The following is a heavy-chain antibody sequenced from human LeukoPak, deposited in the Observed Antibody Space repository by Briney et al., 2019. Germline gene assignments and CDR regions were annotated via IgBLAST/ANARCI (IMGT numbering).Heavy chain of an antibody. V-gene: IGHV3-30*02. J-gene: IGHJ4*02. Sequence: GGSLRLSCAASEFTLSRYGMHWVRQAPGKGLEWVAFIRYDGSNKYYADSVKGRFTISRDNAKNTLYLQMNSLRAEDTAVYYCAREGDILTGYQDYWGQGTLVTVSS. CDR2: IRYDGSNK. CDR3: AREGDILTGYQDY. CDR1: EFTLSRYG. D-gene: IGHD3-9*01.